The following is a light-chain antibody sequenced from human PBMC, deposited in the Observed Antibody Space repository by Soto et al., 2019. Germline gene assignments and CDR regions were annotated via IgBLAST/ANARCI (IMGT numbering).Light chain of an antibody. J-gene: IGKJ5*01. CDR3: QQYGSSPQT. Sequence: EIVLTQSPGTLSLSPGERATLSCRASQSVSSSYLAWYQQKPGQAPRLLIYGASRRPTGIPDRFSGSGSGTDFTLTISRLEPEDFAVYYCQQYGSSPQTCGQGTRLEIK. CDR1: QSVSSSY. V-gene: IGKV3-20*01. CDR2: GAS.